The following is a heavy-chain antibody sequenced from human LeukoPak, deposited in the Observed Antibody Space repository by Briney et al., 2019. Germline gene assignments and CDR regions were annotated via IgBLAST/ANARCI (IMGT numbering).Heavy chain of an antibody. Sequence: PSETLSLTCSVSGGAIGSDGYYWNWIRQHPGKGLEWIGYIYYSGSASYNPSLKSRVTISVDTSKNQFSLRLSSVTAADTAVYYRARGRFYGFSGDSWGQGSLVTVSS. D-gene: IGHD3-10*01. CDR1: GGAIGSDGYY. V-gene: IGHV4-31*03. CDR2: IYYSGSA. CDR3: ARGRFYGFSGDS. J-gene: IGHJ4*02.